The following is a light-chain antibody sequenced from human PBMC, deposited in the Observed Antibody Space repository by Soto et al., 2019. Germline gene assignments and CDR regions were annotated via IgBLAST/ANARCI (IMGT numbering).Light chain of an antibody. CDR1: QSISDL. CDR3: QQYDNYSP. CDR2: KAS. Sequence: IQMTQSPSTLSASVGDRVTITCRASQSISDLLAWYQQKPGEAPKLLIYKASSLESVVPSRFSGSGSGTQFSLTINSLQPDDFATYYCQQYDNYSPFGGGTKVEIK. J-gene: IGKJ4*02. V-gene: IGKV1-5*03.